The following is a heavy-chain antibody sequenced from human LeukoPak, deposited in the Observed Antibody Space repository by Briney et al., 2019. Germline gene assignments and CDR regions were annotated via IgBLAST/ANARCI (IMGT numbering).Heavy chain of an antibody. CDR3: AKDDESHYDILTGYYGDWFDP. V-gene: IGHV3-30*02. Sequence: GGSLRLSCATTGFTFSSFGMHWVRQAPGKGLECVAFIRYDGSNNYYADSVKGRFTISRDNSKNTLYLQMNSLRGDDTAVYYCAKDDESHYDILTGYYGDWFDPWGQGTLVTVSS. J-gene: IGHJ5*02. CDR2: IRYDGSNN. CDR1: GFTFSSFG. D-gene: IGHD3-9*01.